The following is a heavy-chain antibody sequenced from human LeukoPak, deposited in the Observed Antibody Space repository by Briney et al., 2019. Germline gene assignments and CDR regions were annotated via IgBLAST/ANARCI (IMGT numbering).Heavy chain of an antibody. J-gene: IGHJ4*02. V-gene: IGHV4-30-2*01. D-gene: IGHD5-18*01. CDR1: GNSISNVGYS. Sequence: PSETLSLTCTVSGNSISNVGYSWSWIRQPPGKGLEWIGYILYSGRTQYNPSLKSRVTISIDKSKNQFSLKLISVTAADTAVYYCARAGYSYGLDFWGQGTQVTVSS. CDR2: ILYSGRT. CDR3: ARAGYSYGLDF.